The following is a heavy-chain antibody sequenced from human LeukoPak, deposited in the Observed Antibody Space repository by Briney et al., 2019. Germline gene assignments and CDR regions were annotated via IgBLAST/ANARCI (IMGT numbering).Heavy chain of an antibody. CDR2: INPSGGST. V-gene: IGHV1-46*01. CDR1: GYTFTSYY. Sequence: ASVKVSCKASGYTFTSYYMHRVRQAPGQGLEWMGIINPSGGSTSYAQKFQGRVTMTRDTSTSTVYMELSSLRSEDTAVYYCARDWGLIAAAGTDYYYGMDVWGQGTTVTVSS. D-gene: IGHD6-13*01. CDR3: ARDWGLIAAAGTDYYYGMDV. J-gene: IGHJ6*02.